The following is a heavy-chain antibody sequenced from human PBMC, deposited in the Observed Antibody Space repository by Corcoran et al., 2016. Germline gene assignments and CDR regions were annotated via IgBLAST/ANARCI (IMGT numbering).Heavy chain of an antibody. Sequence: QVQLVESGGGVVQPGRSLRLSCAASGFTFSSYGMHWVRQAPGKGLEWVAVISYDGSNKYYADSVKGRFTISRDNSKNTLYLQMNSLRAEDTAVYYCAKEVGYCSGGSGYFPLDYWGQGTLVTVSS. J-gene: IGHJ4*02. V-gene: IGHV3-30*18. CDR3: AKEVGYCSGGSGYFPLDY. CDR1: GFTFSSYG. D-gene: IGHD2-15*01. CDR2: ISYDGSNK.